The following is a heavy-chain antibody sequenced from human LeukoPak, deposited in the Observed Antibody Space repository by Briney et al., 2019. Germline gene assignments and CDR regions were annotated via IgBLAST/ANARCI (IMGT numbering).Heavy chain of an antibody. V-gene: IGHV3-74*01. CDR3: AREWKKTGAFDY. J-gene: IGHJ4*02. CDR2: INTDGSST. CDR1: GFTFSSFW. Sequence: QSGGSLRLSCAASGFTFSSFWMHWVRQAPGKGLVWVSFINTDGSSTTYADSVKGRFTVSRDNAKNTLYLQMSGLRAEDTAVYYCAREWKKTGAFDYWGQGTLVTVSS. D-gene: IGHD1-1*01.